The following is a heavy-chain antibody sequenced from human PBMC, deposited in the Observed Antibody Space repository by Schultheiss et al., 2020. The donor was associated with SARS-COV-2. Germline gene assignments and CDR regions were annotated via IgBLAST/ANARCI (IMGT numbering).Heavy chain of an antibody. V-gene: IGHV3-23*01. CDR3: AKSQYQLLWGYYYGMDV. J-gene: IGHJ6*02. CDR2: ISGSGGST. Sequence: GGSLRLSCAASGFTFSSYAMSWVRQAPGKGLEWVSAISGSGGSTYYADSVKGRFTISRDNSKNTLYLQMNSLRAEDTAVYYCAKSQYQLLWGYYYGMDVWGQGTTVTVSS. CDR1: GFTFSSYA. D-gene: IGHD2-2*01.